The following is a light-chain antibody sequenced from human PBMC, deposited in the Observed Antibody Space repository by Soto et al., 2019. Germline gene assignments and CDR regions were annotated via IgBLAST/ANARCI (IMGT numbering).Light chain of an antibody. Sequence: EIVMTQSPATLCVSPGEGAALSCMASQSVRSSLAWYKQTPGQAPRLIINGASTRATGIPARFSGSGSGTEFTLTISSLQSEDFAIYYCQQYREWPRTFGQGTKVDIK. CDR3: QQYREWPRT. V-gene: IGKV3-15*01. CDR2: GAS. CDR1: QSVRSS. J-gene: IGKJ1*01.